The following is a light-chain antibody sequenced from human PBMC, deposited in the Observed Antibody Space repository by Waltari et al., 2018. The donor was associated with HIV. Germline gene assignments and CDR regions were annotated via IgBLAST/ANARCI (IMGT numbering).Light chain of an antibody. J-gene: IGLJ3*02. CDR1: SGHITNA. V-gene: IGLV4-69*01. CDR3: QTLGTGILL. Sequence: QLVLTQSPSASASLGASVTLICTLSSGHITNAIAWHQQQPEKGPRYLMKLNHDGSHNKGDGLPDRFSGSSSGAERYLTISSLQSEDEGDYYCQTLGTGILLFGGWTKLTVL. CDR2: LNHDGSH.